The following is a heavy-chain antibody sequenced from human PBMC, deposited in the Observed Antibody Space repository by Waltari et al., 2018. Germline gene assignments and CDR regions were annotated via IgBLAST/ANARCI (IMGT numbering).Heavy chain of an antibody. D-gene: IGHD6-19*01. CDR3: TREGLVVAGAIDT. Sequence: EVQLVESGGGLVKPGGSLSLSCAASGFNFRGYTISWVRQAPGKGLEWVSSISSTGNYKFYTASLKGRCTISKDNAENSVFLQLNSLSAEDSGVYFCTREGLVVAGAIDTWGQGTLVTVS. CDR2: ISSTGNYK. CDR1: GFNFRGYT. V-gene: IGHV3-21*06. J-gene: IGHJ5*02.